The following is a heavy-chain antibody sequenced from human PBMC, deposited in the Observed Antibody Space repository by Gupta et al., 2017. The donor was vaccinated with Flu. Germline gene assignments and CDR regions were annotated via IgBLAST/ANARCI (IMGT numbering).Heavy chain of an antibody. J-gene: IGHJ6*02. CDR1: GFAFSAYA. CDR3: TKNDIVLMPAAYDPDHYSYAMDV. V-gene: IGHV3-23*01. CDR2: ISASGGST. D-gene: IGHD2-2*01. Sequence: EVQLLESGGGLVHPGGSLRLSCAASGFAFSAYAMSWVRQAPGKGLEWVSAISASGGSTYYADSVKGRFTISRDNSKNTLYLQMNGLRAEDTALYYCTKNDIVLMPAAYDPDHYSYAMDVWGQGTTVTVSS.